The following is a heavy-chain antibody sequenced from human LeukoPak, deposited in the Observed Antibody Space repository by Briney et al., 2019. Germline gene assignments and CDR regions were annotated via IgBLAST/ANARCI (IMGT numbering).Heavy chain of an antibody. J-gene: IGHJ5*02. Sequence: SETLSLACAVYGGSFRGYYWSWIRQPPGKGLEWIGEINHSGSTNYNPSLKSRVTISVDTSKNQFSLKLSSVTAADTAVYYCARGLIYDFWSGSPPRWFDPWGQGTLVTVSS. CDR2: INHSGST. CDR3: ARGLIYDFWSGSPPRWFDP. D-gene: IGHD3-3*01. V-gene: IGHV4-34*01. CDR1: GGSFRGYY.